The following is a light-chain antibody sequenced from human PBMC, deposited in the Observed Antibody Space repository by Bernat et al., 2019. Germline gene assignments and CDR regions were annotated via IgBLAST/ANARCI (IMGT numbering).Light chain of an antibody. Sequence: DIQMTQSPSSLSASVGDRVTITCRASQNINNYLNWYQQKPGEAPKLLIYAASSLQSGVPSRFSGSGSGTDFTLTISSLQPEDLANYYCQQRRSWPYTFGQGTKLEIK. J-gene: IGKJ2*01. CDR2: AAS. CDR1: QNINNY. V-gene: IGKV1-39*01. CDR3: QQRRSWPYT.